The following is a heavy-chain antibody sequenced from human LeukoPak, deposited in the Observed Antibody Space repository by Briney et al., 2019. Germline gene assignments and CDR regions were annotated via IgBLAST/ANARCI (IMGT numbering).Heavy chain of an antibody. Sequence: SETLSLTCTVSGGSISSSSYYWGWIRQPPGKGLEWIGSIYYSGSTYYNPSLKSRVTISVDTSKNQFSLKLSSVTAADTAVYYCARDPRGAPAAAGNGDYWGQGTLVTVSS. CDR1: GGSISSSSYY. CDR2: IYYSGST. D-gene: IGHD6-13*01. V-gene: IGHV4-39*07. CDR3: ARDPRGAPAAAGNGDY. J-gene: IGHJ4*02.